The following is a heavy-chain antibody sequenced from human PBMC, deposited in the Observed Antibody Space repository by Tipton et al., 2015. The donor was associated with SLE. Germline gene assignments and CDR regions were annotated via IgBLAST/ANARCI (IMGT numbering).Heavy chain of an antibody. J-gene: IGHJ4*02. D-gene: IGHD5-24*01. CDR1: GISINNHA. CDR3: ANPGRRFWDSDGPDY. Sequence: GSLRLSCAVSGISINNHAVSWVRQAPGKGLEWISGLSGTGVTANYADSVKGRFTISRDTSKNTFYLQMNSLRAEDTAVYYCANPGRRFWDSDGPDYWGQGSLVTVSS. CDR2: LSGTGVTA. V-gene: IGHV3-23*01.